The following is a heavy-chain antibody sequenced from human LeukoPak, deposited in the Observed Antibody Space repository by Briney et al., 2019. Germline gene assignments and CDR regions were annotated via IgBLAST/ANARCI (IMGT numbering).Heavy chain of an antibody. CDR2: IYYSGST. CDR1: GGSISSGDYY. Sequence: SETLSLTCTVSGGSISSGDYYWSWIRQPPGKGLEWIGYIYYSGSTYYNPSLKSRVTISVDTSKNQFSLKLSSVTAADTAVYYCARDTGRYFDWLLWGQGTLVTASS. CDR3: ARDTGRYFDWLL. D-gene: IGHD3-9*01. V-gene: IGHV4-30-4*01. J-gene: IGHJ4*02.